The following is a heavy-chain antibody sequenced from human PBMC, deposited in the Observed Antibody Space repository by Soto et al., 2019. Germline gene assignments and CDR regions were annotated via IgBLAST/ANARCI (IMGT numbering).Heavy chain of an antibody. CDR2: VYYSGST. D-gene: IGHD2-15*01. Sequence: SETLSLTCSVSGGSVNNKTYYWGWIRQPPGKRLEWIGYVYYSGSTNYNPSLKSRVTISVDTSKNQFSLKLSSVTAADTAVYYCARDAGGPADYWGQGTLVTVSS. CDR3: ARDAGGPADY. V-gene: IGHV4-61*01. CDR1: GGSVNNKTYY. J-gene: IGHJ4*02.